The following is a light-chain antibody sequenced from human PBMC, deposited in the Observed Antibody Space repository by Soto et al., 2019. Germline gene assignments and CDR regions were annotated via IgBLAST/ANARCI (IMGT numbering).Light chain of an antibody. CDR3: QQYGSSST. V-gene: IGKV3-20*01. Sequence: EIVLTQSPATLSLSAGERATLSCRASQSVSSYLAWYQQKPGQAPRLLIYDASNRATGIPVRFSGSGSETDFTLTITRLEPEDFAVYYCQQYGSSSTFGQGTRLE. J-gene: IGKJ5*01. CDR1: QSVSSY. CDR2: DAS.